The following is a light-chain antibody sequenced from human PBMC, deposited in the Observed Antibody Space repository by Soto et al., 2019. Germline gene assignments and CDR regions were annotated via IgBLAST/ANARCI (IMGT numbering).Light chain of an antibody. J-gene: IGLJ2*01. Sequence: QSALTQPASVSGSPGQSLTISCTGTSSDVGGYNYVSWYQQHPGKAPKLMIYDVSNRPSGVSNRFSGSKSGNTASLTISGLQAEDEADYYCSSYTSSNTLVFGGGTKVTVL. CDR1: SSDVGGYNY. CDR2: DVS. V-gene: IGLV2-14*01. CDR3: SSYTSSNTLV.